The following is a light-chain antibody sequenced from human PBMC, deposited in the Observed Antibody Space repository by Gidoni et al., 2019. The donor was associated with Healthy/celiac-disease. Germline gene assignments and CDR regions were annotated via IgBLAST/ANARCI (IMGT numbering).Light chain of an antibody. CDR3: QQRSNWPHT. CDR1: QSVSSY. J-gene: IGKJ2*01. Sequence: EIVLTQSPATLYLSPRERATLSCRASQSVSSYLALYQQKPGQAPRLLISDASHRATGIPGRFSGSGSGTDCTLTISSLEPEDFAVYYCQQRSNWPHTFGQGTKLEIK. CDR2: DAS. V-gene: IGKV3-11*01.